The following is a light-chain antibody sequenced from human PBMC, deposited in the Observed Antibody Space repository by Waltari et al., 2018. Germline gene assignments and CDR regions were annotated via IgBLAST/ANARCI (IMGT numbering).Light chain of an antibody. CDR3: QQYYSSRYT. Sequence: DIVMTQSPDSLAVSLGERATINCKSSQSVFSSNNNKNYLGWYQQRPGQTPKMSMYWASTRESGVPDRFSVSGSGTDFTLTITNLQAEDVAVYYCQQYYSSRYTFGQGTKLEIK. CDR1: QSVFSSNNNKNY. V-gene: IGKV4-1*01. CDR2: WAS. J-gene: IGKJ2*01.